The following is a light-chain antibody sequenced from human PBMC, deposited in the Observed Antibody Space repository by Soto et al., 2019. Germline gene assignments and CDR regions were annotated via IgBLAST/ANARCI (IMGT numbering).Light chain of an antibody. J-gene: IGLJ3*02. V-gene: IGLV4-69*01. CDR3: QTWGTGPWV. CDR2: LNSDGSH. Sequence: QAVVTQSPSASASLGASVKLTCTLSSGHSNYAIAWHQQQPEKGPRYLMKLNSDGSHSKGDGIPDRFSGSSSGAERYLTISSLQSEDEADYYCQTWGTGPWVYGGGTKVTVL. CDR1: SGHSNYA.